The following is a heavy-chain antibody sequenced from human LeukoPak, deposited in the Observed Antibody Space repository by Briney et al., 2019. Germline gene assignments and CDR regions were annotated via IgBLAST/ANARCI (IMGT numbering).Heavy chain of an antibody. CDR1: GVSISSYY. J-gene: IGHJ4*02. D-gene: IGHD1-26*01. V-gene: IGHV4-59*08. Sequence: SETLSLTCTVSGVSISSYYWSWIRQPPGKGLEWIGHISYSGSTNYNPSLKSRVTISVDTSKNQFSLKLTSVTAADTAVYYCARHSGGSYSYFDYWGQGTLVPVSS. CDR3: ARHSGGSYSYFDY. CDR2: ISYSGST.